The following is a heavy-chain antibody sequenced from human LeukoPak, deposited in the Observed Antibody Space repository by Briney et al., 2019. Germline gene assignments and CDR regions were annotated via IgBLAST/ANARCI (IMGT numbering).Heavy chain of an antibody. CDR1: GFTFSSYW. Sequence: GGSLRLSCAASGFTFSSYWMSWVRQAPGKGLEWGANIKQDGSEKYYVDSVKGRFTISRDNAKNSLYLQMNSLRAEDTAVYYCARVSPRITPDAFDIWGQGTMVTVFS. CDR3: ARVSPRITPDAFDI. V-gene: IGHV3-7*01. CDR2: IKQDGSEK. D-gene: IGHD5-24*01. J-gene: IGHJ3*02.